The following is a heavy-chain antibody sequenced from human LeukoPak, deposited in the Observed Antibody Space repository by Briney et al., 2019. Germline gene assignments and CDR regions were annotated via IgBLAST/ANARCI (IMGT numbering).Heavy chain of an antibody. CDR1: GFTVSSNY. CDR3: ALQNDSSPFDY. Sequence: GGSLRLSCAASGFTVSSNYMSWVRQAPGKGLEWVSVIYSGGSTYYADPVKGRFTISRDNSKNTLYLQMNSLRAEDTAVYYCALQNDSSPFDYWGQGTLVTVSS. J-gene: IGHJ4*02. CDR2: IYSGGST. V-gene: IGHV3-53*01. D-gene: IGHD3-22*01.